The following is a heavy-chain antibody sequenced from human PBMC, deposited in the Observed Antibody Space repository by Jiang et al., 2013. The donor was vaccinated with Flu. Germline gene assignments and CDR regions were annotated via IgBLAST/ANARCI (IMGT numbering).Heavy chain of an antibody. D-gene: IGHD3-3*01. CDR2: ISYDGSNK. V-gene: IGHV3-30*01. Sequence: VQLVESGGGVVQPGRSLRLSCAASGFTFSSYAMHWVRQAPGKGLEWVAVISYDGSNKYYADSVKGRFTISRDNSKNTLYLQMNSLRAEDTAVYYCASSSLRITIFGVGYPPELNYYYYGMDVWAKGPRSPS. J-gene: IGHJ6*04. CDR3: ASSSLRITIFGVGYPPELNYYYYGMDV. CDR1: GFTFSSYA.